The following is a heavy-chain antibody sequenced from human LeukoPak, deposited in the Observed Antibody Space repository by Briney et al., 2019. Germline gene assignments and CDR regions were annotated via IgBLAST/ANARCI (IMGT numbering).Heavy chain of an antibody. CDR2: INHSGST. D-gene: IGHD2-15*01. CDR1: GGSFSGYY. CDR3: ARGPVVVAATPSYYYGMDV. Sequence: SETLSLTCAVYGGSFSGYYWSWIRQPPGKGLEWIGEINHSGSTNYNPSLKSRVTISVDMSKNQFSLKLSSVTAADTAVCYCARGPVVVAATPSYYYGMDVWGQGTTVTVSS. V-gene: IGHV4-34*01. J-gene: IGHJ6*02.